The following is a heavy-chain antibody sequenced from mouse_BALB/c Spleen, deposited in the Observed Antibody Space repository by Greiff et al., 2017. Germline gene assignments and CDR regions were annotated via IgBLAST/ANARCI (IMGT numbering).Heavy chain of an antibody. CDR3: ARGVPYYAMDY. Sequence: VQLQQSGAELVRPGVSVKISCKGSGYTFTDYAMHWVKQSHAKSLEWIGVISTYYGDASYNQKFKGKATMTVGKSSSTAYMELARLTSEDSAIYYCARGVPYYAMDYWGQGTSVTVSS. CDR2: ISTYYGDA. J-gene: IGHJ4*01. D-gene: IGHD2-14*01. V-gene: IGHV1S137*01. CDR1: GYTFTDYA.